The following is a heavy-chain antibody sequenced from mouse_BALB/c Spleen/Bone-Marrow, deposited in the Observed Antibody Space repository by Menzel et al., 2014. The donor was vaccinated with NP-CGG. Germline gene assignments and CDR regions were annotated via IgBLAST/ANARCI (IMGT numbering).Heavy chain of an antibody. CDR1: GYTFTSYW. Sequence: VQLKQSGTVLARPGASVKMSCKASGYTFTSYWMHWVKQRPGQGLEWIGAIYPGNSDTSYNQKFKGKAKLAAVTSTSTAYMDLSSLTNEDSAVYYCIRGITTVVATRAMDYWGQGTSVTVSS. D-gene: IGHD1-1*01. CDR3: IRGITTVVATRAMDY. V-gene: IGHV1-5*01. J-gene: IGHJ4*01. CDR2: IYPGNSDT.